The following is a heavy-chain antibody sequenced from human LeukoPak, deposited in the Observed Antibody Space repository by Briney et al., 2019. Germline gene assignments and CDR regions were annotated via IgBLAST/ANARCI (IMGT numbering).Heavy chain of an antibody. Sequence: PETLSLTCTVSGGSISSSSYYWGWIRQPPGKGLEWIGSIYYSGSTYYNPSLKSRVTISVDTSKNQFSLKLSSVTAADTAVYYCVRRYSSSYYGMDVWGQGTTVTVSS. CDR2: IYYSGST. CDR1: GGSISSSSYY. D-gene: IGHD6-13*01. CDR3: VRRYSSSYYGMDV. J-gene: IGHJ6*02. V-gene: IGHV4-39*01.